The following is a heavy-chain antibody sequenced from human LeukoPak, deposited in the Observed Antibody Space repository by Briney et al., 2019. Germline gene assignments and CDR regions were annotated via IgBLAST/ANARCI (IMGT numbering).Heavy chain of an antibody. CDR2: VSGDGDST. J-gene: IGHJ4*02. D-gene: IGHD6-13*01. V-gene: IGHV3-43*02. CDR1: GFTFDEHP. Sequence: GGSLRLSCADSGFTFDEHPMHWVRQGLGKGLEWVALVSGDGDSTSYADSVKGRFTISRDNSKNSVFLQMNSLRTEDTALYYCAKKSGAPANFDYWGEGTLVTVSS. CDR3: AKKSGAPANFDY.